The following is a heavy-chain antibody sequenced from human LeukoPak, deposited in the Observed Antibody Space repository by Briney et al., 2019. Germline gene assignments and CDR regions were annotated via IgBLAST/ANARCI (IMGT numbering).Heavy chain of an antibody. V-gene: IGHV4-39*01. CDR2: IYYSGST. J-gene: IGHJ5*02. CDR3: ARQTIVVVEVGWFDP. Sequence: KPSETLSLTCTVSGGSISSSSYYWGWIRQPPGKVLEWIGSIYYSGSTHYNPSLKSRVTISVDTSKNQFSLRLSSVTAADTAVYYCARQTIVVVEVGWFDPWGQGTLVTVSS. CDR1: GGSISSSSYY. D-gene: IGHD2-2*01.